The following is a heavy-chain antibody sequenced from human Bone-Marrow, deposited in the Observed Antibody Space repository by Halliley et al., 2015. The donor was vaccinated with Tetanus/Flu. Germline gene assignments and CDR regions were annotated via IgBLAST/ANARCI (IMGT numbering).Heavy chain of an antibody. CDR3: ARDTKDSSGHFSLDY. D-gene: IGHD3-22*01. J-gene: IGHJ4*02. CDR2: IDTDTGNT. Sequence: QLVQSGAEMKEPGASVRVSCTASGYTLSSRAIHWVRQAPGQRLEWMAWIDTDTGNTRYSPKLQDRLTITRDTSARTAYMEMSSLKSEDPAVYFCARDTKDSSGHFSLDYWGQGTLVTVSS. CDR1: GYTLSSRA. V-gene: IGHV1-3*04.